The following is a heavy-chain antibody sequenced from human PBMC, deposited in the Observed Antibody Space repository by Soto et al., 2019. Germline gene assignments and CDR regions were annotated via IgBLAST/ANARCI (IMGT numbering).Heavy chain of an antibody. D-gene: IGHD3-3*01. CDR3: ARSSADFGVVINHFEY. J-gene: IGHJ4*02. CDR2: IIPIFGTA. Sequence: ASVKVSCKASGCTFSSYAISWVRQAPGQGLEWMGGIIPIFGTANYAQKFQGRVTITADESTSTAYMELSSLRSEDTAVYYCARSSADFGVVINHFEYWGQGTLVTVSS. CDR1: GCTFSSYA. V-gene: IGHV1-69*13.